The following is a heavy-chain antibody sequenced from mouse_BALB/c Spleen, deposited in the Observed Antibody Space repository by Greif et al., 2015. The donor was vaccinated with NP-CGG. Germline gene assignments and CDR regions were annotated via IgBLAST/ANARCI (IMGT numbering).Heavy chain of an antibody. Sequence: VKLVESGAELAKPGASVKMSCKASGYTFTSYWMHWVKQRPGQGLEWIGYINPSTGYTEYNQKFKDKATLTADKSSSTAYMQLCSLTSEDSAVYYCASYYGSSYFDYWGQGTTLTVSS. CDR3: ASYYGSSYFDY. J-gene: IGHJ2*01. V-gene: IGHV1-7*01. CDR1: GYTFTSYW. D-gene: IGHD1-1*01. CDR2: INPSTGYT.